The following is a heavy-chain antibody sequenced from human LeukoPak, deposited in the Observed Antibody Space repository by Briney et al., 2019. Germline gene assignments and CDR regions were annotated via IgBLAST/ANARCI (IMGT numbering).Heavy chain of an antibody. D-gene: IGHD3-9*01. CDR2: IEYSGST. J-gene: IGHJ4*02. CDR1: GGSISSGDYY. V-gene: IGHV4-30-4*01. Sequence: SETLSLTCTVSGGSISSGDYYWGWIRQPPGKGLEWIGYIEYSGSTYYNPSRKSRVTISVDTSKNQFSLKLSAVTAAYTAVYYCARAGYYDISLYYFDYWGQGTLVTVSS. CDR3: ARAGYYDISLYYFDY.